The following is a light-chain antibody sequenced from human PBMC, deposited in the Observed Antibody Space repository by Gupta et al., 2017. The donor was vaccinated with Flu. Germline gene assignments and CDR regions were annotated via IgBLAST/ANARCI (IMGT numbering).Light chain of an antibody. CDR2: VAS. CDR1: QSLQHINGYNY. J-gene: IGKJ1*01. CDR3: KQSLQTPPT. Sequence: ENVMNQSPLVLSVTAGEEASISCRSRQSLQHINGYNYLDWYQQKPGQPPQLLIYVASNRASGVPDRFSGSGSGTTFTLKISRVEADDVGIYYCKQSLQTPPTFGQGTKVEMK. V-gene: IGKV2-28*01.